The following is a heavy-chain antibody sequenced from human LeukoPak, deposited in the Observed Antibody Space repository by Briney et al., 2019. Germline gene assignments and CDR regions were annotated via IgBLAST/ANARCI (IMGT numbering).Heavy chain of an antibody. Sequence: PSETLSLTCTVFGGSISSYYWSWIRQPPGKGLEWIGFIHYSGSTNYNPSLKRRVTISLDTSNNQFSLRLSSVTAADTAVYYCARSIFGATITPYYLDYWGQGTLVTVSS. J-gene: IGHJ4*02. CDR3: ARSIFGATITPYYLDY. CDR1: GGSISSYY. D-gene: IGHD5-12*01. CDR2: IHYSGST. V-gene: IGHV4-59*08.